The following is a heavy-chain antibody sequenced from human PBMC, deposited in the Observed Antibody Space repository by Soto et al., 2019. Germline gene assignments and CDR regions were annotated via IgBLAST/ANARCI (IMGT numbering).Heavy chain of an antibody. Sequence: QVQLVESGGGVVQPGGSLRLSCAASGFTFSSYGMHWVRQAPGKGLEWVAVIWYDGSNKYYADSVKGRFTISRDNSKNTLYLQMNSLGAEDTAVYYCARDTIAAIDYWGQGTLVTVSS. CDR3: ARDTIAAIDY. D-gene: IGHD6-13*01. CDR1: GFTFSSYG. V-gene: IGHV3-33*01. CDR2: IWYDGSNK. J-gene: IGHJ4*02.